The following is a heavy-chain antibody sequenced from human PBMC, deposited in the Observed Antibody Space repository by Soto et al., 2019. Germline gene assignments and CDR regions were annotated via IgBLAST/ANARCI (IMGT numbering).Heavy chain of an antibody. CDR1: GFSLSTSGMC. CDR3: AGYGSTTFDS. Sequence: GSGPTLVNTTQTLTLTCTFSGFSLSTSGMCVSWIRQPPGKALEWLARIDWDDDKYYSTSLKTRLTISKDTSKNQFSLKLSSVTAADTAVYFCAGYGSTTFDSWGQGTLVTVSS. CDR2: IDWDDDK. D-gene: IGHD3-10*01. V-gene: IGHV2-70*02. J-gene: IGHJ5*01.